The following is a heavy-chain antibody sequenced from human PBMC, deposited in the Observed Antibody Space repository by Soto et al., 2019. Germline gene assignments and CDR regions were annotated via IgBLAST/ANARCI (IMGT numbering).Heavy chain of an antibody. CDR3: ARGVTTVTTIDY. J-gene: IGHJ4*01. D-gene: IGHD4-17*01. CDR2: IYHSGST. Sequence: LSLTCAVSGGSISSGGYSWSWIRQPPGKGLEWIGYIYHSGSTYYNPSLKSRVTISVDRSKNQFSLKLSSVTAADTAVCYCARGVTTVTTIDYWGHGTLVTVSS. V-gene: IGHV4-30-2*01. CDR1: GGSISSGGYS.